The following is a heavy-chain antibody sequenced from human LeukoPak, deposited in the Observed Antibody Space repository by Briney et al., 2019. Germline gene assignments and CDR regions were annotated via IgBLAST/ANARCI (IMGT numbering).Heavy chain of an antibody. CDR1: GFTFNSYA. CDR2: ISGSGVIT. J-gene: IGHJ3*02. V-gene: IGHV3-23*01. Sequence: PGVSPTLSCAPSGFTFNSYAMSWVRQAPGEGREWVSAISGSGVITYYADSVKSGFTISRDNTKNTLYLQMNSLRAEDTAVYYCSHYDSSGYYYDDAFDIWGQGTMVTVSS. CDR3: SHYDSSGYYYDDAFDI. D-gene: IGHD3-22*01.